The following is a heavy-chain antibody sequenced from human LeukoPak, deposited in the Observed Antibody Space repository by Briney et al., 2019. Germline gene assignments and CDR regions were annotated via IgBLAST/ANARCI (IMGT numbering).Heavy chain of an antibody. CDR1: GFTFSSYA. Sequence: GGSLRLSCTAPGFTFSSYAIHWIRQAPGKGLEWVALVWHDGSNRYYSEAVKGRFTISRDNSKNTVYLQINSLRAEDTAVYYCARLIVGAIDSWGQGTLVTVSS. CDR2: VWHDGSNR. CDR3: ARLIVGAIDS. V-gene: IGHV3-33*01. D-gene: IGHD1-26*01. J-gene: IGHJ4*02.